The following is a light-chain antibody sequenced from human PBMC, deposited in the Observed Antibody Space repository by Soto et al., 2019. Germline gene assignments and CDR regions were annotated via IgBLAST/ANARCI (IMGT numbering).Light chain of an antibody. CDR3: QQLRMYPST. V-gene: IGKV1-5*03. Sequence: DIQMTQSPSTLSGSVGDRVTITCRASQTISSWLAWYQQKPGKAPKLLIYKASTLKSGVPSRFSGSGSGTEFTLTISSLQPDDFATYYCQQLRMYPSTFGGGTKVDI. CDR2: KAS. J-gene: IGKJ4*01. CDR1: QTISSW.